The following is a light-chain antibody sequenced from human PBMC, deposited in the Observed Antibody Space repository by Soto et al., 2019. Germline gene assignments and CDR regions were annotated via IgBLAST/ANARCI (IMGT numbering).Light chain of an antibody. CDR2: DVS. CDR1: SSDVGGYNY. CDR3: SSYTSSSALYVV. Sequence: QSALTQPASVSGSPGQSITISCTGTSSDVGGYNYFSWYQQHPGKAPKLMIYDVSNRPSGVSNRFAGPKSGNTASLTISGLQAEDEADYYCSSYTSSSALYVVFGGGTKVTVL. J-gene: IGLJ2*01. V-gene: IGLV2-14*01.